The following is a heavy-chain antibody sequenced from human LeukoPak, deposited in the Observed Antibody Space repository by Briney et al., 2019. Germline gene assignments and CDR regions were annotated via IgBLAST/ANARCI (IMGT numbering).Heavy chain of an antibody. D-gene: IGHD6-13*01. CDR1: GGTFSSYA. CDR2: IIPILGIA. CDR3: ARGPASYSSSWYNWFDP. V-gene: IGHV1-69*04. J-gene: IGHJ5*02. Sequence: SVKVSCKASGGTFSSYAISWVRQAPGQGLEWMGRIIPILGIANYAQKFQGRVTITADKSASTAYMELSSLRSEDTAVYYCARGPASYSSSWYNWFDPWGQGTLVIVSS.